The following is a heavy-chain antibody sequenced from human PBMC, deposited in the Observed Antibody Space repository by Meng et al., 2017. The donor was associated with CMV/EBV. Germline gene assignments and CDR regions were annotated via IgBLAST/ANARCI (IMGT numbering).Heavy chain of an antibody. D-gene: IGHD3-10*01. CDR1: GGPIKNPNYY. V-gene: IGHV4-31*03. J-gene: IGHJ4*02. Sequence: SETLSLTCTVSGGPIKNPNYYWSWNRHQPGKGLEWLGYSYYTGAYYNPSLTSRIFISLDSSNNRYSLTLRDVTAADTALYFCARVRGSGSEDYWGPGTLVTVSS. CDR3: ARVRGSGSEDY. CDR2: SYYTGA.